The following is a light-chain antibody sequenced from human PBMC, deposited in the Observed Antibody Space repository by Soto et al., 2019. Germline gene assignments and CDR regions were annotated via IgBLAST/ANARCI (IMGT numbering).Light chain of an antibody. CDR1: SGHSRYA. J-gene: IGLJ3*02. Sequence: QLVLTQSPSASASLGASVKLTCTLSSGHSRYAIAWHQQQPEKGPLYLMKVNSDGSHNNGDGIPDRFSGSSSGAERYLTISILQSEDEADYYCQTWGTGIRVFGGGTKLTVL. CDR2: VNSDGSH. V-gene: IGLV4-69*01. CDR3: QTWGTGIRV.